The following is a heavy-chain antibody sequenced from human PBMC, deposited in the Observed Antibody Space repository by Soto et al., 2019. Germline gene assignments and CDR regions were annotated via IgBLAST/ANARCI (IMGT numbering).Heavy chain of an antibody. CDR1: GYSFTSYW. CDR2: IYPGDSDT. CDR3: ARPTRTYYYGMDV. Sequence: GESLKVSCKGSGYSFTSYWIGWVRQMPGKGLEWMGIIYPGDSDTRYSPSFQGQVTISADKSISTAYLQWSSLKASDTAMYYCARPTRTYYYGMDVWGQGTTVTVS. J-gene: IGHJ6*02. V-gene: IGHV5-51*01.